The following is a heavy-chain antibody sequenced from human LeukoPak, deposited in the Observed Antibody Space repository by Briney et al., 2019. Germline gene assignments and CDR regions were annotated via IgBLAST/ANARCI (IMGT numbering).Heavy chain of an antibody. CDR2: ISGSGITT. Sequence: PGGSLRLSCEASGFTFSSYWMSWVRQAPGKGLEWVSSISGSGITTYHADSVKGRFTISRDKSKNTLYLQMNSVRAEDTAVYYCAKGARPAMDVWGQGTTVTVSS. V-gene: IGHV3-23*01. D-gene: IGHD1-1*01. J-gene: IGHJ6*02. CDR3: AKGARPAMDV. CDR1: GFTFSSYW.